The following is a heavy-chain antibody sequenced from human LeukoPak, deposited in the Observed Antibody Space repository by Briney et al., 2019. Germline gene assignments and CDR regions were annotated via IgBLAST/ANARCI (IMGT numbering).Heavy chain of an antibody. J-gene: IGHJ4*02. D-gene: IGHD3-22*01. V-gene: IGHV4-59*01. CDR3: ARGYYYDSSGYYSDY. CDR1: GGSISSYY. Sequence: PSETLSLTCTVSGGSISSYYWSWIRQPPGKGLEWIGYIYYSGNTNYNPSLKSRVTISVDTSKNQFSLKLSSVTAADTAVYYCARGYYYDSSGYYSDYWGQGTLVTVSS. CDR2: IYYSGNT.